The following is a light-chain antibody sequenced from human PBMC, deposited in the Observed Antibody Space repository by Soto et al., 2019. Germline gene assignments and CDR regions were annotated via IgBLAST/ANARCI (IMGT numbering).Light chain of an antibody. CDR1: QSLLHSNGYNF. CDR3: MQALQTPLT. J-gene: IGKJ4*01. V-gene: IGKV2-28*01. CDR2: LGS. Sequence: DIVMTQSPLSLPVTPGEPASISCRSSQSLLHSNGYNFLDWYLQKPGQSPQLLIYLGSHRASGVPDRFSGSGSGTVFTLKISRVEAEDVGVYYCMQALQTPLTFGGGTKGEIK.